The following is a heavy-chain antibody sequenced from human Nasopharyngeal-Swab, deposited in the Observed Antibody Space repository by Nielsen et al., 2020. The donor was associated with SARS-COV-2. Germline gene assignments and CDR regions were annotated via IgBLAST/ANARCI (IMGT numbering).Heavy chain of an antibody. J-gene: IGHJ2*01. V-gene: IGHV4-34*01. D-gene: IGHD6-13*01. CDR3: ARDNGYSRPGWYWYFDL. Sequence: SETLSPTGVVFGGTLNGFHWKWIRQTPGKGLEWIGEINDRGSGNYNPSLRSRVTISAGTSNIQFSLKLNSVTAADTAVYYCARDNGYSRPGWYWYFDLWGRGTLVTVSS. CDR1: GGTLNGFH. CDR2: INDRGSG.